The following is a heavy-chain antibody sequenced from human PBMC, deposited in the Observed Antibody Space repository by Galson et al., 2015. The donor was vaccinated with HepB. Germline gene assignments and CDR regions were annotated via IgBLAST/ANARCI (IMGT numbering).Heavy chain of an antibody. J-gene: IGHJ4*02. CDR2: IYSGGST. CDR3: ARSWSPFGDIVAYFDY. CDR1: GFTVSSNY. D-gene: IGHD5-12*01. Sequence: SLRLSCAASGFTVSSNYMSWVRQAPGKGLEWVSVIYSGGSTYYADSVKGRFTISRDNSKNTLYLQMNSLRAEDTAVYYCARSWSPFGDIVAYFDYWGQGTLVTVSS. V-gene: IGHV3-53*01.